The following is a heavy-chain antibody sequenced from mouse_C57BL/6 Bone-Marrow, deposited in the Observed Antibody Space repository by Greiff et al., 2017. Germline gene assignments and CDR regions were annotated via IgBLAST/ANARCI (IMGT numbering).Heavy chain of an antibody. D-gene: IGHD1-1*01. CDR2: IRLKSDNYAT. Sequence: EVQGVESGGGLVQPGGSMKLSCVASGFTFSNYWMNWVRQSPEKGLEWVAQIRLKSDNYATHYAESVKGRFTISRDDSKSSVYLQMNNLRAEDTGIYYCTDYHGSSSFAYWGQGTLVTVSA. J-gene: IGHJ3*01. CDR3: TDYHGSSSFAY. CDR1: GFTFSNYW. V-gene: IGHV6-3*01.